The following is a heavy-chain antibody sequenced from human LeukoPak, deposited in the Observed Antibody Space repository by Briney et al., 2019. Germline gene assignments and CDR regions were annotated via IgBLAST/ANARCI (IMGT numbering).Heavy chain of an antibody. J-gene: IGHJ4*02. CDR1: GYTFTGYY. D-gene: IGHD2/OR15-2a*01. V-gene: IGHV1-2*02. Sequence: ASVKVSCKASGYTFTGYYMHWVRQAPGQGLEWMGWINPNSGGTNYAQKFQGRVTMTRDTSISTAYMELSRLRSDDTAVYYCARVPEDTYYFDYWGQGTLVTVSS. CDR2: INPNSGGT. CDR3: ARVPEDTYYFDY.